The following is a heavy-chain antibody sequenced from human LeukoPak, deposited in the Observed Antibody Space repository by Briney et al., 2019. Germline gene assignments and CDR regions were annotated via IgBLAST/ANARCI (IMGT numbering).Heavy chain of an antibody. CDR2: ISGSGGST. Sequence: ETLSLTCAVYGGSFSSYAMSWVRQAPGKGLEWVSAISGSGGSTYYAGSVKGRFTISRDNSKNTLYLQMNSLRAEDTAVYYCAKESWNYYDSSGLFDYWGQGTLVTVSS. CDR3: AKESWNYYDSSGLFDY. V-gene: IGHV3-23*01. CDR1: GGSFSSYA. D-gene: IGHD3-22*01. J-gene: IGHJ4*02.